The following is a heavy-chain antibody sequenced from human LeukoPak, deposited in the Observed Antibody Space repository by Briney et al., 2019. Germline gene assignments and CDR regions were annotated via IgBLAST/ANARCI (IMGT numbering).Heavy chain of an antibody. CDR2: INSDGSSR. Sequence: GGSLRLSCAASGFTFSSYWMHWVRQAPGKGLVWVSLINSDGSSRNYADSVKGLFTISRDNAKNTLYLQMNSLRVEDTAVYYCAREDYSGYDFYDYWGQGSLVTVSS. CDR1: GFTFSSYW. J-gene: IGHJ4*02. D-gene: IGHD5-12*01. CDR3: AREDYSGYDFYDY. V-gene: IGHV3-74*01.